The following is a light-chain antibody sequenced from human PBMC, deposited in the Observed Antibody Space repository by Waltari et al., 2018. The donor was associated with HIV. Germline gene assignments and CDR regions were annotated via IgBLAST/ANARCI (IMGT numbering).Light chain of an antibody. V-gene: IGLV2-8*01. J-gene: IGLJ2*01. CDR3: SAYAGSNNLVL. Sequence: QSALTRPPSASGSLGQSVTISCTGTISDVCGYKYVSCHQQYPGEAPKLIIYDVNKRPSGVPDRFSGSKSGNTASLTVSGLQGEDEAQYYCSAYAGSNNLVLFGGGTKLTVL. CDR1: ISDVCGYKY. CDR2: DVN.